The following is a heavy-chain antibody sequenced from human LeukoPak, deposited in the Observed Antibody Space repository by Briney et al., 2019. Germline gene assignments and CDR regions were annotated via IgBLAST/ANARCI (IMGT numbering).Heavy chain of an antibody. J-gene: IGHJ6*02. CDR1: GFTFNTFD. CDR3: ARGGDYYGSGSYPGDGMDV. D-gene: IGHD3-10*01. Sequence: GGSLRLSCAASGFTFNTFDMHWVRQSTGKGLEWVSTIGTTGDIYYAGSVKGRFTISRENAKSSLYLQMNSLRAADTAVYYCARGGDYYGSGSYPGDGMDVWGQGTTVTVSS. CDR2: IGTTGDI. V-gene: IGHV3-13*01.